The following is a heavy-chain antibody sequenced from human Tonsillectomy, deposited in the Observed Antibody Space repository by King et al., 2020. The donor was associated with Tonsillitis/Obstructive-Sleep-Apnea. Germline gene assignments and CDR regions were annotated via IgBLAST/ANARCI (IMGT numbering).Heavy chain of an antibody. D-gene: IGHD3-22*01. CDR3: ARDSMSHYFDSSAYYTFDY. J-gene: IGHJ4*02. V-gene: IGHV1-18*01. CDR1: GYTFTNYG. Sequence: VQLVESGAEVKKPGASVKVSCKASGYTFTNYGISWVRQAPGQGLEWMGWSSAYNGNTNSAQKLQGRVTMTTDASTSTAYMELRSLRSDDTAVYYCARDSMSHYFDSSAYYTFDYWGQGTLVTVSS. CDR2: SSAYNGNT.